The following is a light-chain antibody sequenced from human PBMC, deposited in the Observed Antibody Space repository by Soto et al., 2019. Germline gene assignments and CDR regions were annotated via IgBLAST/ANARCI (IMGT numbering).Light chain of an antibody. CDR2: NNY. CDR3: SVWDDSLNGVV. Sequence: QSVLTQPPSASRTPGQRVTISCSGSSSNIGSNTVNWYQQVPGTAPKLLIYNNYQRPSGVPDRISGSKSGTSASLAISGLQSEDEADYYCSVWDDSLNGVVFGGGTKLTVL. V-gene: IGLV1-44*01. CDR1: SSNIGSNT. J-gene: IGLJ2*01.